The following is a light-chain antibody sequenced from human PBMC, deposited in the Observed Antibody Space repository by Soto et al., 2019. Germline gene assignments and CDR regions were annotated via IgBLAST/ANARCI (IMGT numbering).Light chain of an antibody. J-gene: IGLJ2*01. CDR3: ETWDSNTHV. CDR2: LEGSGDY. V-gene: IGLV4-60*03. CDR1: SGHSSDI. Sequence: QSVLTQSSSASASLGSSVKLTCTLSSGHSSDIIAWHQQQPGKAPRYLMKLEGSGDYNKGSGVPDRFSGSRSGADRYLTISNLQSEDEADYYCETWDSNTHVFGGGTQLTVL.